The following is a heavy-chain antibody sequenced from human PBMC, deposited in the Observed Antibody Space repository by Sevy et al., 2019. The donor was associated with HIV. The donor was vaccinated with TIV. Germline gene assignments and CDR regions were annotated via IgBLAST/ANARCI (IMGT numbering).Heavy chain of an antibody. CDR1: GFKFNGHG. CDR3: ARDFEVNNWRVVGAFDM. Sequence: GGSLRLSCVAPGFKFNGHGIHWVRQAPGKGLQWVAGISHDGDNKIYGHSVKGRFSISGDQSKNTVYLQMGTLTPEDTAIYYCARDFEVNNWRVVGAFDMWGLGTLVTVSS. D-gene: IGHD3-3*01. J-gene: IGHJ3*02. CDR2: ISHDGDNK. V-gene: IGHV3-30*14.